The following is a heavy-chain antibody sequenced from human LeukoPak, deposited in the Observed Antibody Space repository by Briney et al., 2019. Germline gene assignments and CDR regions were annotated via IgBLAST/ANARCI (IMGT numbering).Heavy chain of an antibody. J-gene: IGHJ4*02. V-gene: IGHV4-39*01. CDR3: ARHYRSWYFFDY. CDR2: IYYTGST. CDR1: GDSISSSYYY. Sequence: SETLSLTCTVSGDSISSSYYYWGWIRQPPGEGLEWVGSIYYTGSTYYNPSLKSRVSISVDTSKNQFSLKLSSVTAADTAVFYCARHYRSWYFFDYWGQGTLVTVSS. D-gene: IGHD6-13*01.